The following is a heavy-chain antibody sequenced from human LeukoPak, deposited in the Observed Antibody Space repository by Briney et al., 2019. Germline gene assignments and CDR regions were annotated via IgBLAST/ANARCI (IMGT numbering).Heavy chain of an antibody. V-gene: IGHV4-59*08. Sequence: SETLSLTCSVSGDSMSGYYWCWIRQPPGKGLEWIGYMYYSGTTSYNPSLKSRVTLSTDTSKNHFSLKLYSVTAADTAVYYCARHDNYPGFGRGFDPWGQGFLVTVTS. CDR1: GDSMSGYY. CDR3: ARHDNYPGFGRGFDP. J-gene: IGHJ5*02. D-gene: IGHD1-14*01. CDR2: MYYSGTT.